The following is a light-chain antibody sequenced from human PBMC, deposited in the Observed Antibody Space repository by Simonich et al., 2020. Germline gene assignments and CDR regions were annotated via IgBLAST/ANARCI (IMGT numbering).Light chain of an antibody. V-gene: IGLV2-14*01. J-gene: IGLJ3*02. CDR2: DVS. Sequence: QSALTQPASVSGSPGPSITISCTGTSSDVGGYNYVSWYQQHPGKAPKLMIYDVSKRPAGVYNRFSGSKSGNTASLTISGLQAEDEADYYCSSYTSSSTWVFGGGTKLTVL. CDR1: SSDVGGYNY. CDR3: SSYTSSSTWV.